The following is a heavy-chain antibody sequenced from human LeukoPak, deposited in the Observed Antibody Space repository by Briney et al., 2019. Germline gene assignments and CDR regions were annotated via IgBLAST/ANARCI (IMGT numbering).Heavy chain of an antibody. CDR2: IYYSGST. Sequence: PSETLSLTCTVSACSISSYYWSWVRQAPEKGLEWIGYIYYSGSTNYNPSLKSGVTISVDTSKNQFSLQLTSVTAADTAVYLCTRGGSNFEYWGQGTLVTVSS. CDR1: ACSISSYY. V-gene: IGHV4-59*01. CDR3: TRGGSNFEY. J-gene: IGHJ4*02. D-gene: IGHD3-10*01.